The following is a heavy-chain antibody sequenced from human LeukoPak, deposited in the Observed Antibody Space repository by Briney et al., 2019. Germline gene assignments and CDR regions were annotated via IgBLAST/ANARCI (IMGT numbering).Heavy chain of an antibody. CDR1: GFTFSSYA. V-gene: IGHV3-23*01. D-gene: IGHD5-18*01. CDR3: ATDPADTYPNWYFDL. Sequence: PGGSLRLSCAASGFTFSSYAVSWVRQAPGKGLEWVSAISGSSTYYADSVKGRFTISRDNSKNTLYLQMNSLRAEGTAVYYCATDPADTYPNWYFDLWGRGTLVTVSS. J-gene: IGHJ2*01. CDR2: ISGSST.